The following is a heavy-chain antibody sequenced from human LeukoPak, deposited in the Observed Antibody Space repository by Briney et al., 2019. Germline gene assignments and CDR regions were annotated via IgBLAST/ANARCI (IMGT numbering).Heavy chain of an antibody. CDR2: IYTSGST. V-gene: IGHV4-61*02. CDR3: ARGGAIGYSYGFDY. CDR1: GGSISSGNYY. J-gene: IGHJ4*02. Sequence: SETLSLTCTVSGGSISSGNYYWSWIRQPAGKGLEWIGRIYTSGSTNYNPSLKSRVTISVDTSKNQFSLKLSSVTAADTAVYYCARGGAIGYSYGFDYWGQGTLVTVSS. D-gene: IGHD5-18*01.